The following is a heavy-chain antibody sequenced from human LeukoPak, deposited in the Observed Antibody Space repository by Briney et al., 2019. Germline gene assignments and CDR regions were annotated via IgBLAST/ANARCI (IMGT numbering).Heavy chain of an antibody. Sequence: GGSLRLSCAASGFTFSSYEMNWVRQAPGKGLEWVSYISSSGSTIYHADSVKGRFTISRDNAKNSLYLQMNSLRAEDTAVYYCAGFGAPSYYDILTGLREGYYFDYWGQGTLVTVSS. CDR1: GFTFSSYE. J-gene: IGHJ4*02. D-gene: IGHD3-9*01. V-gene: IGHV3-48*03. CDR3: AGFGAPSYYDILTGLREGYYFDY. CDR2: ISSSGSTI.